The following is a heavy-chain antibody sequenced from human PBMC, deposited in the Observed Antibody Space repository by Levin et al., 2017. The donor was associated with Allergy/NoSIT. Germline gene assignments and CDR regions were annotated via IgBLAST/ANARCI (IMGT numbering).Heavy chain of an antibody. Sequence: GESLKISCTGSGYSFTSYWIGWVLQMPGKGLEWMGIIYPGDSDTRYSPSFQGQVTISADKSISTAYLQWSSLKASDTAMYYCAVGARVQGDAFDIWGQGTMVTVSS. D-gene: IGHD1-26*01. V-gene: IGHV5-51*01. CDR1: GYSFTSYW. J-gene: IGHJ3*02. CDR3: AVGARVQGDAFDI. CDR2: IYPGDSDT.